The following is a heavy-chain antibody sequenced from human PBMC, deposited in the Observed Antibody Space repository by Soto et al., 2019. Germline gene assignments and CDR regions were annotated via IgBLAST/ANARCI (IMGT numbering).Heavy chain of an antibody. CDR1: GASMNSYH. CDR2: IHSSGST. CDR3: AKGNTYGPGSYYGMDV. Sequence: SETLSLTCTVSGASMNSYHWSWIRQPAGKGLEWIGHIHSSGSTNYNPSLKSRVTMSVDTSKNQFSLRLMSLTAADTAVYYCAKGNTYGPGSYYGMDVWGQGTTVTVSS. V-gene: IGHV4-4*07. D-gene: IGHD5-18*01. J-gene: IGHJ6*02.